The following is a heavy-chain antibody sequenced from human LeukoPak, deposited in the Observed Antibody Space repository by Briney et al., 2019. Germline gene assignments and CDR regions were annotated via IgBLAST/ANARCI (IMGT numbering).Heavy chain of an antibody. J-gene: IGHJ6*03. D-gene: IGHD1-20*01. CDR2: IDTSGST. CDR1: GGSISSGSYD. CDR3: ARVGVTGELYPDYYYYMEV. Sequence: SETLSLTCTVSGGSISSGSYDWSWIRQTAGKGLEWIGRIDTSGSTNYNPSLKSRVTISVDTSKNQFSLKLSSVTAADTAVYYCARVGVTGELYPDYYYYMEVWGKGTTVTVSS. V-gene: IGHV4-61*02.